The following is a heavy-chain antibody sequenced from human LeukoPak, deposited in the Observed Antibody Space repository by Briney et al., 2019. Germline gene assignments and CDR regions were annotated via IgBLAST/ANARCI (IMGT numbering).Heavy chain of an antibody. CDR3: VRSGYDYDWFDP. J-gene: IGHJ5*02. Sequence: SLNVSCTASGGSFRDYSISCVRQAPGQGHERMGRIIAILDTAHYAQKFQGRFTITADKSTTTVYMELSSLRSDDTAVYYCVRSGYDYDWFDPWGQGTLVTVSS. CDR1: GGSFRDYS. V-gene: IGHV1-69*08. CDR2: IIAILDTA. D-gene: IGHD5-12*01.